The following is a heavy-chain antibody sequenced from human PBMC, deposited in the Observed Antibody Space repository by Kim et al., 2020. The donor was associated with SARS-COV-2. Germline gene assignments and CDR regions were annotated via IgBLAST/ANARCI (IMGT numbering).Heavy chain of an antibody. CDR1: GFTFSSYA. V-gene: IGHV3-30*04. Sequence: GGSLRLSCAASGFTFSSYAMHWVRQAPGKGLEWVAVISYDGSNKYYADSVKGRFTISRDNSKNTLYLQMNSLRAEDTAVYYCARVGYSSGWYKVDLGAFDIWGQGTMVTVSS. CDR3: ARVGYSSGWYKVDLGAFDI. J-gene: IGHJ3*02. D-gene: IGHD6-19*01. CDR2: ISYDGSNK.